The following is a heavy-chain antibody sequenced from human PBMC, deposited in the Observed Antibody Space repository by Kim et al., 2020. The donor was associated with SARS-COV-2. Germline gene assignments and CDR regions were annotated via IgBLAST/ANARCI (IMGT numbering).Heavy chain of an antibody. D-gene: IGHD3-3*01. CDR3: ARDPEYYDFWSGYSAPYYYYYYYMDV. Sequence: GGSLRLSCAASGFTFSSYAMHWVRQAPGKGLEWVVVISYDGSNKYYADSVKGRFTISRDNSKNTLYLQMNSLRAEDTAVYYCARDPEYYDFWSGYSAPYYYYYYYMDVWGKGTTVTVSS. CDR1: GFTFSSYA. V-gene: IGHV3-30*04. J-gene: IGHJ6*03. CDR2: ISYDGSNK.